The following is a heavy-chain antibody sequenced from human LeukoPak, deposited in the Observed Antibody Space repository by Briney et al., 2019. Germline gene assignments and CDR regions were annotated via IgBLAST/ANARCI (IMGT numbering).Heavy chain of an antibody. D-gene: IGHD2-2*01. V-gene: IGHV3-21*01. CDR3: ARDRRYCSSTSCHIYYYYGMDV. J-gene: IGHJ6*02. CDR1: GFTFGSYS. CDR2: ISSSSSYI. Sequence: PGGSLRLSCAASGFTFGSYSMNWVRQAPGKGLEWVSSISSSSSYIYYADSVKGRFTISRDNAKNSLYLQMNSLRAEDTAVYYCARDRRYCSSTSCHIYYYYGMDVWGQGTTVTVSS.